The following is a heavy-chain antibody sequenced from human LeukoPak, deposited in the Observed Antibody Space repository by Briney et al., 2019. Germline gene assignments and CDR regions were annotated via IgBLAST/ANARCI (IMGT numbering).Heavy chain of an antibody. CDR3: ARDLVGFDY. J-gene: IGHJ4*02. V-gene: IGHV3-30-3*01. CDR1: GFTFSSYA. Sequence: GGSLRLSCAASGFTFSSYAMRWVRQAPGKGLEWVAVISYDGSNKYYADSVKGRFTISRDNSKNTLYLQMNSLRAEDTAVYYCARDLVGFDYWGQGTLVTVSS. CDR2: ISYDGSNK. D-gene: IGHD1-26*01.